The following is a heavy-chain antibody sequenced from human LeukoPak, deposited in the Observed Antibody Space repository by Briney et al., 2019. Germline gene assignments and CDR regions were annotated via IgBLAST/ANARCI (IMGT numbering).Heavy chain of an antibody. J-gene: IGHJ4*02. CDR3: AKDARDYGDYSAGFDY. Sequence: GGPLRLSCAASGFTFSSYGMHWVRQAPGKGLEWVAVISYDGSNKYYADSVKGRFTISRDNSKNTLYLQMNSLRAEDTAVYYCAKDARDYGDYSAGFDYWGQGTLVTVSS. D-gene: IGHD4-17*01. V-gene: IGHV3-30*18. CDR1: GFTFSSYG. CDR2: ISYDGSNK.